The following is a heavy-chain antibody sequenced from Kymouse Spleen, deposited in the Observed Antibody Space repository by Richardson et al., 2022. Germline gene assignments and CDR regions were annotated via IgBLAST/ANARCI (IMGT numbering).Heavy chain of an antibody. CDR2: ISWNSGSI. CDR1: GFTFDDYA. Sequence: EVQLVESGGGLVQPGRSLRLSCAASGFTFDDYAMHWVRQAPGKGLEWVSGISWNSGSIGYADSVKGRFTISRDNAKNSLYLQMNSLRAEDTALYYCAKDIYHDYSNPYYYYGMDVWGQGTTVTVSS. J-gene: IGHJ6*02. CDR3: AKDIYHDYSNPYYYYGMDV. V-gene: IGHV3-9*01. D-gene: IGHD4-11,IGHD4-11*01.